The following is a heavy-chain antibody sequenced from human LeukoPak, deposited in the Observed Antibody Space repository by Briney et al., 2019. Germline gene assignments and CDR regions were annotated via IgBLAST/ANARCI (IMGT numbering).Heavy chain of an antibody. CDR3: ARHVDLQWLVRVWSWFDP. Sequence: SQTLSLTCAISGDSVSTNIAAWNWIRQSPSRGLEWLGRTYYRSKWYNDYALSVKSRTSINADTSKNQVSLQLNSVTAADTAVYYCARHVDLQWLVRVWSWFDPWGQGTLVTVSS. D-gene: IGHD6-19*01. CDR2: TYYRSKWYN. CDR1: GDSVSTNIAA. V-gene: IGHV6-1*01. J-gene: IGHJ5*02.